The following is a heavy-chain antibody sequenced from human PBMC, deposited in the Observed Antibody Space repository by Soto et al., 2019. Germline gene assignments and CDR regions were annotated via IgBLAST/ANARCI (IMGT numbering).Heavy chain of an antibody. D-gene: IGHD2-15*01. CDR3: ARLGNVVVVAATPYYYYYGMDV. CDR1: GYTFTSYG. J-gene: IGHJ6*02. CDR2: ISAYNGNT. V-gene: IGHV1-18*04. Sequence: XSVKVSCEASGYTFTSYGISWVRQAPGQGLEWMGWISAYNGNTNYAQKLQGRVTMTTDTSTSTAYMELRSLRSDETAVYYCARLGNVVVVAATPYYYYYGMDVWGQGTTVTVSS.